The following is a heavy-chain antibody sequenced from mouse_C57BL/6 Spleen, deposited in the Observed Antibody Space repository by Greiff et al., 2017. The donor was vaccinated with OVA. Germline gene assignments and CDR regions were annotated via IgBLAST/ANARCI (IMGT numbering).Heavy chain of an antibody. CDR1: GYTFTSYW. CDR2: IHPSDSDT. V-gene: IGHV1-74*01. D-gene: IGHD2-1*01. J-gene: IGHJ2*01. CDR3: AIEGEVTFFDY. Sequence: QVQLQQPGAELVKPGASVKVSCKASGYTFTSYWMHWVKQRPGQGLEWIGRIHPSDSDTNYNQKFKGKATLTVDKSSSTAYMQLSSLTSEDAAVYYCAIEGEVTFFDYWGKGTTLTVSS.